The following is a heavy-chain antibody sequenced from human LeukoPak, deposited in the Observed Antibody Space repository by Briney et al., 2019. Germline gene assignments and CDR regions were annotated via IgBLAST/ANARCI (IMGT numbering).Heavy chain of an antibody. Sequence: PSQTLSLTCTVSGGSISSGDYYWSWIRQPPGKGLEWIGYIYYSGSTYYNPSLKSRVTISVDTSKDQFSLKLSSVTAADTAVYYCASLAYCGGDCYMGPYYGMDVWGQGTTVTVSS. J-gene: IGHJ6*02. CDR2: IYYSGST. CDR3: ASLAYCGGDCYMGPYYGMDV. CDR1: GGSISSGDYY. V-gene: IGHV4-30-4*01. D-gene: IGHD2-21*02.